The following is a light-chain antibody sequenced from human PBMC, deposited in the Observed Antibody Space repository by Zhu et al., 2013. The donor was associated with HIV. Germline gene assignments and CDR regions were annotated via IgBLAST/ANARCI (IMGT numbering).Light chain of an antibody. CDR1: SSDVGGYNY. Sequence: QSALTQPRSVSGSPGQSVTISCTGTSSDVGGYNYVSWYQQHPGKAPKLMIYDVSKRPSGVPDRFSGSKSGNTASLSISGLQAEDEAEYYCCSYAGRYSFGYVFGTGTKVTVL. V-gene: IGLV2-11*01. CDR2: DVS. J-gene: IGLJ1*01. CDR3: CSYAGRYSFGYV.